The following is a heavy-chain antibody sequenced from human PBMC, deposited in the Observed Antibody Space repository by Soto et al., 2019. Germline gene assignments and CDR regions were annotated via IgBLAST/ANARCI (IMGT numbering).Heavy chain of an antibody. CDR2: IIPIFGTA. CDR1: GGTFSSYA. D-gene: IGHD5-12*01. J-gene: IGHJ3*02. V-gene: IGHV1-69*06. CDR3: ARDRYSGYDFGAFDI. Sequence: ASVKVSCKASGGTFSSYAISWVRQAPGQGLEWMGGIIPIFGTANYAQKFQGRVTITADKSTSTAYMELSSLRSEDTAVYYCARDRYSGYDFGAFDIWGQGTMVTVSS.